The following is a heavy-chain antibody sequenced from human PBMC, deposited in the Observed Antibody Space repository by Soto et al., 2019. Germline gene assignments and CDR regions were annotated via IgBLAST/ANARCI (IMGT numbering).Heavy chain of an antibody. J-gene: IGHJ4*02. CDR1: GGSISSGGYY. Sequence: QVQLQESGPGLVKPSQTLSLTCTVSGGSISSGGYYWSWIRQHPGKGLEWIGYIYYSGSTYYNPSLKSRVTISLDTSKNQFSLKLSSVTAADTAVYYCARGYYYDSSGYYGGSPFDYWGQGTLVTVSS. CDR2: IYYSGST. CDR3: ARGYYYDSSGYYGGSPFDY. V-gene: IGHV4-31*03. D-gene: IGHD3-22*01.